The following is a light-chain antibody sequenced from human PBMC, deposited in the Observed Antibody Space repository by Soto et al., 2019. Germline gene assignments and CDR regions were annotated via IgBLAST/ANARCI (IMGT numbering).Light chain of an antibody. CDR3: QSYACSLSGYVV. CDR2: GNS. Sequence: QSVLTQPPSVSGAPGQRVTISCTGSRSNIGAGYDVHWYQQLPGTAPKLLIYGNSNRPSGVPERFSGSKSGTSASLAITRLQDQAEADDYCQSYACSLSGYVVFGGGTKLTVL. V-gene: IGLV1-40*01. J-gene: IGLJ2*01. CDR1: RSNIGAGYD.